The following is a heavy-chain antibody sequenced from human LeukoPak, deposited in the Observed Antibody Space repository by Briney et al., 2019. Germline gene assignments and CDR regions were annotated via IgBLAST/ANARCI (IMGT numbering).Heavy chain of an antibody. Sequence: GGSLRLSCAASGFTFSSYAMSWVRQAPGKGLEWVSALSGSGGSTYYADSVKGRFTISRDNSKNTLYLQMNSLRAEGTAVYYCAKGDVVVTAICAYWGQGTLVTLPS. D-gene: IGHD2-21*02. CDR2: LSGSGGST. CDR3: AKGDVVVTAICAY. V-gene: IGHV3-23*01. CDR1: GFTFSSYA. J-gene: IGHJ4*02.